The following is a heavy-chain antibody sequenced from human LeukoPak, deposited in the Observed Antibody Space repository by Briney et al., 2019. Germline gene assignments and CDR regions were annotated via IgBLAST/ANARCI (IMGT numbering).Heavy chain of an antibody. Sequence: AGGSLRLSCVASEFTFSRFWMSWVRQAPGKGLEWVAHINQDGSARYYVDSVKGRFTISRDNSKNTLYLQMNSLRAEDTAVYYCAELGITMIGGVWGKGTTVTISS. CDR1: EFTFSRFW. CDR3: AELGITMIGGV. D-gene: IGHD3-10*02. CDR2: INQDGSAR. J-gene: IGHJ6*04. V-gene: IGHV3-7*01.